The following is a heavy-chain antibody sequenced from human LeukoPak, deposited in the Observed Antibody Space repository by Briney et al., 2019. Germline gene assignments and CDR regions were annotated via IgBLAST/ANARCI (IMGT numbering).Heavy chain of an antibody. CDR3: ARISSSRYYFDY. D-gene: IGHD6-13*01. V-gene: IGHV3-7*01. J-gene: IGHJ4*02. CDR2: IKLDGSEK. CDR1: GLTFSSYW. Sequence: GGSLRLSCAASGLTFSSYWMTWVRQAPGKGLEWVANIKLDGSEKYYVDSVKGRFTISRDDAKNSVYLQINSLSAEDTAVYYCARISSSRYYFDYWGQGTLVTVSS.